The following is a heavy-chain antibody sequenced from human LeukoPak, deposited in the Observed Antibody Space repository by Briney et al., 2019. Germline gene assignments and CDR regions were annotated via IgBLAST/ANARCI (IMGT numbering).Heavy chain of an antibody. V-gene: IGHV4-59*01. J-gene: IGHJ4*02. CDR2: IYYSGST. D-gene: IGHD5-18*01. CDR3: ARTSWDTAYALKAGYYFDY. CDR1: GGSISSYY. Sequence: SETLSLTCTVSGGSISSYYWSWIRQPPGKGLEWIGYIYYSGSTNYNPSLKSRVTISVDTSKNQFSLKLSSVTAADTAVYYCARTSWDTAYALKAGYYFDYWGQGTLVTVSS.